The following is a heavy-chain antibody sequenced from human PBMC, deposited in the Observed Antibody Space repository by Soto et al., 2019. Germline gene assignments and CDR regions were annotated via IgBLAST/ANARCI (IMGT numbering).Heavy chain of an antibody. J-gene: IGHJ6*02. V-gene: IGHV3-30-3*01. Sequence: QVQLVESGGGVVQPGRSLRLSCAASGFTFSSYAMHWVRQAPGKGLEWVAVISYDGSNKYYADSVKGRFTISRDNSKNTLYLQMNSLRAEDTAVYYCARGGRTVITTIGMDVWGQGTTVTVSS. CDR3: ARGGRTVITTIGMDV. CDR1: GFTFSSYA. D-gene: IGHD3-22*01. CDR2: ISYDGSNK.